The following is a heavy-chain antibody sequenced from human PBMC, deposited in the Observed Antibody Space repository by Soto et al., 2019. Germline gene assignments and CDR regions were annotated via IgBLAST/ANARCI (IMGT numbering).Heavy chain of an antibody. CDR2: VDYSGTA. D-gene: IGHD1-20*01. CDR1: SGSISVTNVF. Sequence: TLSLTCTVSSGSISVTNVFWGWVRQPPGKGLEWIGNVDYSGTAYFSPSLATRVTFHVDTSKNQFSLTLCSVTAADTAVYYCARITGRHLDYWGQGILVTVSS. V-gene: IGHV4-39*01. CDR3: ARITGRHLDY. J-gene: IGHJ4*02.